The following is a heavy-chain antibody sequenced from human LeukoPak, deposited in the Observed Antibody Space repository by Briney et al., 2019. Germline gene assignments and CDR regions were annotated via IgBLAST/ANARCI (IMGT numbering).Heavy chain of an antibody. D-gene: IGHD5-24*01. CDR3: ARSEEMATIDY. V-gene: IGHV1-69*02. CDR1: GGTFSSYT. J-gene: IGHJ4*02. Sequence: APVKVSCKASGGTFSSYTISWVRQAPGQGLEWMGRIIPILGIANYAQKFQGRVTITADKSTSTAYMELSSLRSEDTAVYYCARSEEMATIDYWGQGTLVTVSS. CDR2: IIPILGIA.